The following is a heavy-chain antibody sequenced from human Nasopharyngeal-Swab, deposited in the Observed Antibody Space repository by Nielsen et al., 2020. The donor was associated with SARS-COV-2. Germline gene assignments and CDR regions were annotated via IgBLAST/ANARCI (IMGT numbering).Heavy chain of an antibody. V-gene: IGHV3-15*01. CDR2: IKSKVDGGRT. CDR3: STNKYRSGDDR. CDR1: GFTFNDVG. Sequence: GGSLRLSCVASGFTFNDVGMHWVRQAPGKGREWVGRIKSKVDGGRTDYAAPVKDRFIISRDDSKNMLYVQMNSLRTEDTAVYYCSTNKYRSGDDRWGQGTLVTVSS. J-gene: IGHJ5*02. D-gene: IGHD3-3*01.